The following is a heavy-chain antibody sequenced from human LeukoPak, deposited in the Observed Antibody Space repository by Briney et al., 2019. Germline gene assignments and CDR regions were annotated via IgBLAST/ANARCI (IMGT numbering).Heavy chain of an antibody. CDR1: GFTFSNYA. CDR2: IGGRSGGT. J-gene: IGHJ4*02. D-gene: IGHD3-9*01. Sequence: GGSLRLSCAASGFTFSNYAMSWVRQAPGKGLEWVSAIGGRSGGTYYADSVKGRFTVSRDDSKNTLYLQMNSLRAEDTAVYYCAKWGDYDILTGYYDSDYWGQGTLVTVSS. CDR3: AKWGDYDILTGYYDSDY. V-gene: IGHV3-23*01.